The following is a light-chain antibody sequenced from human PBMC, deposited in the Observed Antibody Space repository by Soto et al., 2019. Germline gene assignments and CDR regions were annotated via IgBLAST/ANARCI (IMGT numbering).Light chain of an antibody. CDR3: QQSYGTPPT. Sequence: DIQMTQSPSSLSASVGDRVTISCRASENIRDFLNWYQQKPGRAPKLLMFEASTLQSGVPSRFSGGGSGTDFTLTISSLQPEDFVTYFCQQSYGTPPTFGQGTKLEIK. J-gene: IGKJ2*01. CDR1: ENIRDF. V-gene: IGKV1-39*01. CDR2: EAS.